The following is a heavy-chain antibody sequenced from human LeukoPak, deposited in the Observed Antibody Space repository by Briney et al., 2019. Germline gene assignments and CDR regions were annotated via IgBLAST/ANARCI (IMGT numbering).Heavy chain of an antibody. V-gene: IGHV4-4*02. CDR1: NDSINSDNW. CDR3: ARTSLGYCSRGTCYSTGYFDY. J-gene: IGHJ4*02. Sequence: SETLSLTCAVSNDSINSDNWWSWVRQPPGKGLEWIGEIYHSGSTNYNPSLKSRVTISLDKSKSQFSLNLNSVTAADTAVYYCARTSLGYCSRGTCYSTGYFDYWGQGTLVTVSS. CDR2: IYHSGST. D-gene: IGHD2-15*01.